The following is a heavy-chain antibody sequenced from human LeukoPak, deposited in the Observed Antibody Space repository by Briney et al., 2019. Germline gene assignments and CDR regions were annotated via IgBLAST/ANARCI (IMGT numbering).Heavy chain of an antibody. V-gene: IGHV1-69*02. D-gene: IGHD6-19*01. J-gene: IGHJ3*02. CDR3: ARVLAGSGWYDVFDI. Sequence: SVKVSCKASGGTFSSYTISWVRQAPGQGLEWMGRIIPILGIADYAQKFQGRVTITADKSTSTAYMELSSLRSEDTAVYYCARVLAGSGWYDVFDIWAQGTMVTVSS. CDR1: GGTFSSYT. CDR2: IIPILGIA.